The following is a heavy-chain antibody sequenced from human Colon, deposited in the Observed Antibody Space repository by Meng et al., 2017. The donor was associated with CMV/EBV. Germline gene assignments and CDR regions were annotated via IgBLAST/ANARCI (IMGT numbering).Heavy chain of an antibody. J-gene: IGHJ6*02. CDR2: IYNDGSGT. CDR3: AKRQDSSGWWGGGYYGMDV. V-gene: IGHV3-23*03. D-gene: IGHD6-19*01. Sequence: GGSLRLSCAASGFPFINYDMNWVRQAPGKGLVWVSFIYNDGSGTYYADSVKGRFTISRDNSKNTLYLQMNSLRADDTAVYYCAKRQDSSGWWGGGYYGMDVWGQGTTVTVSS. CDR1: GFPFINYD.